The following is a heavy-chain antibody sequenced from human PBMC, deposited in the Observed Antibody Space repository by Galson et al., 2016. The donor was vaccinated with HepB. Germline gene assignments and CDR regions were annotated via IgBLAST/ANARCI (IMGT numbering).Heavy chain of an antibody. J-gene: IGHJ3*02. CDR3: ARDWGRVATMSGAFDI. V-gene: IGHV3-33*01. CDR1: GFTFSSYG. CDR2: IWYDGSNK. D-gene: IGHD5-12*01. Sequence: SLRLSCAASGFTFSSYGMHWVRQAPGKGLEWVAVIWYDGSNKYYADSVKGRFTISRDNSKNTPYLQMNSLRAEDTAVDYCARDWGRVATMSGAFDIWGQGTMVTVSS.